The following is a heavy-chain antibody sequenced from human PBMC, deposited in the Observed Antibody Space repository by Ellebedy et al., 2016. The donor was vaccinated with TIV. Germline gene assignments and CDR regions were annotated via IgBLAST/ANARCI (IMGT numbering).Heavy chain of an antibody. V-gene: IGHV2-5*01. D-gene: IGHD3-22*01. CDR2: IYWSDDK. Sequence: SGPTLVKPTQTLTLTCTFSGFSLSTSGVGVGWIRQPPGKALEWLALIYWSDDKRFSPSLKSRLTIPKDTSKNQVVLTMTNMDPADTATYYCARLNDYYDSSGFHRKYDFWGQGTLVTVSS. J-gene: IGHJ4*02. CDR1: GFSLSTSGVG. CDR3: ARLNDYYDSSGFHRKYDF.